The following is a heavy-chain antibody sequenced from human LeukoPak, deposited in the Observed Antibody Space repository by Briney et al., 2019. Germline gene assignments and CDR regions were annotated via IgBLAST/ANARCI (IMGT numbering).Heavy chain of an antibody. Sequence: SETLSLTCAVYGGSFSGYYWSWIRQPPGKGLEWIGYDYCGGNTNYDPSLKRRVTISVDTSKNQFSLTLTSVTAADTAVYFCARDHFGSLDSWGQGILVTVSS. V-gene: IGHV4-59*01. CDR1: GGSFSGYY. CDR3: ARDHFGSLDS. J-gene: IGHJ4*02. CDR2: DYCGGNT. D-gene: IGHD3-10*01.